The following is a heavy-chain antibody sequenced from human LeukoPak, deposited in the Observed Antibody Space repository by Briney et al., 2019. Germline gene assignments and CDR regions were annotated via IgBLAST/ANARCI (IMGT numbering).Heavy chain of an antibody. Sequence: PSETLSLTCTVSGGSISSSSYYWGWIRQPPGKGLEWIGSIYYSGSTYYNPSLKSRVTISVDTSKNQFSLKLSSVTAADTAVYYCASRDTVVVPAATFDYWGQGTLVTVSS. CDR3: ASRDTVVVPAATFDY. D-gene: IGHD2-2*01. CDR2: IYYSGST. V-gene: IGHV4-39*01. J-gene: IGHJ4*02. CDR1: GGSISSSSYY.